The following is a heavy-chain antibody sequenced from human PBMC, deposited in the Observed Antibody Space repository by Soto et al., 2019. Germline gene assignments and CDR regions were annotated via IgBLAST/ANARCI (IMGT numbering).Heavy chain of an antibody. Sequence: GASVKVSCKASGYTFTSYDINWVRQATGQGLEWMGWMNPNSGNTGYAQKFQGRVTMTRNTSISTAYMELSSLRSEDTAVYYRARAVVPASRVTWFDPWGQGTLVTVSS. J-gene: IGHJ5*02. CDR1: GYTFTSYD. CDR3: ARAVVPASRVTWFDP. D-gene: IGHD2-2*01. CDR2: MNPNSGNT. V-gene: IGHV1-8*01.